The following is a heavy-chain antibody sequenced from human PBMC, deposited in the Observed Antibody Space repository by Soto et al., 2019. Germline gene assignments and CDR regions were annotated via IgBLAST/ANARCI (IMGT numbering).Heavy chain of an antibody. CDR2: INPSGGST. V-gene: IGHV1-46*01. Sequence: AAVKVSCKASGHTFTSYYMHWLRQAPGQGLEWMGIINPSGGSTSYAQKFQGRVTMTRDTSTSTVYMELSSLRSEDTAVYYCARVRRSSGYYYGYWGQGTPVTVSS. CDR3: ARVRRSSGYYYGY. CDR1: GHTFTSYY. J-gene: IGHJ4*02. D-gene: IGHD3-22*01.